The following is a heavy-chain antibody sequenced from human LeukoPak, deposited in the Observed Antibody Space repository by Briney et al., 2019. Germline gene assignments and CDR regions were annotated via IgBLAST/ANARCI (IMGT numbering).Heavy chain of an antibody. V-gene: IGHV3-9*03. J-gene: IGHJ4*02. CDR2: ISWNSGSI. CDR3: AKDRHSGYANYLDR. Sequence: GRSLRLSCAASGFTFDDYAMHWVRQVPGKGLEWVSGISWNSGSIGYADSVKGRFTISRDNAKNSLYLQMNSLRAEDMALYYCAKDRHSGYANYLDRWGLGTLVTVSS. CDR1: GFTFDDYA. D-gene: IGHD5-12*01.